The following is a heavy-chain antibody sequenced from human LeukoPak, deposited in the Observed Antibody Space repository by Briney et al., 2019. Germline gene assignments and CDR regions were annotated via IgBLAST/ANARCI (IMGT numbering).Heavy chain of an antibody. CDR1: GGSISSSNYY. D-gene: IGHD7-27*01. CDR2: IYYTGST. V-gene: IGHV4-39*07. J-gene: IGHJ3*02. Sequence: PSETLSLTCTVSGGSISSSNYYWAWIRQPPGKGLEWIGSIYYTGSTYYTPSLTSRVTMSIDTSKKQFSLKLSSVTAADTAVYYCARDLGSMSQASDAFDIWGQGIMVTVSS. CDR3: ARDLGSMSQASDAFDI.